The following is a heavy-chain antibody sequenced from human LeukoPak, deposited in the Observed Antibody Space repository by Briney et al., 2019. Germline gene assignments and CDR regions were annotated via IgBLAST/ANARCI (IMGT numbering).Heavy chain of an antibody. J-gene: IGHJ4*02. V-gene: IGHV3-23*01. D-gene: IGHD6-13*01. CDR3: AKTLPSSWYSFDY. CDR2: ISGGVGST. Sequence: GGSLRLSCAASGFTFTNYAMSWVRQAPGKGLEWVSSISGGVGSTCYADSVKGRFTISRDNSKNTLYLQMNSLRAEDTAVYYGAKTLPSSWYSFDYWGQGTLVTVSS. CDR1: GFTFTNYA.